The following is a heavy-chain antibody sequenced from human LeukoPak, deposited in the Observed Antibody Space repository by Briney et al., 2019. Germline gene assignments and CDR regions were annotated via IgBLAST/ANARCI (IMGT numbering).Heavy chain of an antibody. Sequence: PGGSLRLSCAASGFTFSSYGMHWVRQAPGKGLEWVAVIWYDGSNKYYADSVKGRFTISRDNSKNTLYLQMNSLRAEDTAVYYCAKPFGSWSYYFGYWGQGTLVTVSS. J-gene: IGHJ4*02. CDR2: IWYDGSNK. V-gene: IGHV3-33*06. CDR3: AKPFGSWSYYFGY. CDR1: GFTFSSYG. D-gene: IGHD6-13*01.